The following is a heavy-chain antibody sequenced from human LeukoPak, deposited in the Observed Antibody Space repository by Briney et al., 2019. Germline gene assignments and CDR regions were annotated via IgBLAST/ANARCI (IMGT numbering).Heavy chain of an antibody. Sequence: PGGSLRLSCTASGFTSSNYWMSWVRQTPVKGLEWVANIKQDGSEKYYVDSVKGRFTISRDNAKNSLYLQMNSLRAEDTAVYYCARQNFEYWAQGTLVTVSS. CDR3: ARQNFEY. CDR2: IKQDGSEK. CDR1: GFTSSNYW. V-gene: IGHV3-7*04. J-gene: IGHJ4*02.